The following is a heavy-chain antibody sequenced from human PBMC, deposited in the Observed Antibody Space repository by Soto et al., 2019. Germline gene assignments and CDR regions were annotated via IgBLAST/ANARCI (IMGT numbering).Heavy chain of an antibody. J-gene: IGHJ4*02. V-gene: IGHV3-7*01. CDR1: GFSLSGYW. D-gene: IGHD6-19*01. CDR3: ARSSGWLHDY. CDR2: IKQAGSER. Sequence: EVQLVESGGGLVQPGGSLRLSCAASGFSLSGYWMNWVRQAPGRGLEWVAIIKQAGSERYYVDSVKGRFTISRDNAKNSLYLQMSSLRVEDTALYYCARSSGWLHDYWGQGTLVTVSS.